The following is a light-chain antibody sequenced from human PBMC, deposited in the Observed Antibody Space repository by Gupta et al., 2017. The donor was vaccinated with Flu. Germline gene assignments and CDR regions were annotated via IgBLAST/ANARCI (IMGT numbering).Light chain of an antibody. CDR2: GDH. V-gene: IGLV1-47*01. CDR3: ATWDDTLSGWV. CDR1: SSNIGGNY. Sequence: SVLIQTPSASGTPGQRITISCSGSSSNIGGNYVCWYQQVPGTAPKLLIYGDHQRPSGVPDRFSGSKSGTSASLAISGLRAEDDADYYCATWDDTLSGWVFGGGTKVTVL. J-gene: IGLJ3*02.